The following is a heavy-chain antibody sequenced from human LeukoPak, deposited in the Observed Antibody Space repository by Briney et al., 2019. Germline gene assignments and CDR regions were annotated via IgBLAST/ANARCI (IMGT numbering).Heavy chain of an antibody. CDR2: IYYSGST. V-gene: IGHV4-39*01. CDR3: ARHILYVDLTYYFDY. J-gene: IGHJ4*02. Sequence: SETLSLTCTVSGGSISGSSYYWGWIRQPPGKGLEWIGSIYYSGSTYYNPSLKSRVTISVDTSKNQFSLKLSSVTAADTVVYYCARHILYVDLTYYFDYWGQGTLVTVSS. D-gene: IGHD4-17*01. CDR1: GGSISGSSYY.